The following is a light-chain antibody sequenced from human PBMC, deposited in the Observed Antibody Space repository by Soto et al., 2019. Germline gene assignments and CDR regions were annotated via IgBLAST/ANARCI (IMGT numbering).Light chain of an antibody. CDR3: QQTSRSPYT. Sequence: DIQMTQSPSSLSASVGDRVTITCRASQSTTNYLNWYQLKPGKAPKLLIYVVSRLQTGGPSRFSGSGYGTGFTLIISSLQPEDFATFQCQQTSRSPYTFGQGTKLEIK. J-gene: IGKJ2*01. CDR1: QSTTNY. V-gene: IGKV1-39*01. CDR2: VVS.